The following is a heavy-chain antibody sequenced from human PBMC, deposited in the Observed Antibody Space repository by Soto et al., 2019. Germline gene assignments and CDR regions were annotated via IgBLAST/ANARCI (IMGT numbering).Heavy chain of an antibody. CDR2: INHSGST. Sequence: QVQLQQWGAGLLKPSETLSLTCAVYGGSFSGYYWSWIRQPPGKGLEWIGEINHSGSTNYNPSLKRRVTISVDTSKNQFSLKLSSVTAADTAVYYCARGSKAAGTLWFDPWGQGTLVTVSS. CDR3: ARGSKAAGTLWFDP. V-gene: IGHV4-34*01. CDR1: GGSFSGYY. J-gene: IGHJ5*02. D-gene: IGHD6-13*01.